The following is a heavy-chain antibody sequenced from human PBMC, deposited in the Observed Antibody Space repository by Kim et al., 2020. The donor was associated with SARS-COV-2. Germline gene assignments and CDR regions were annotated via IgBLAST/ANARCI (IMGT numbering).Heavy chain of an antibody. D-gene: IGHD6-13*01. CDR3: AKVGPAAAGTYGMDV. Sequence: DSVKGRFTLSRDNSKNTLYLQMNSLRAEDTAVYYCAKVGPAAAGTYGMDVWGQGTTVTVSS. V-gene: IGHV3-30*02. J-gene: IGHJ6*02.